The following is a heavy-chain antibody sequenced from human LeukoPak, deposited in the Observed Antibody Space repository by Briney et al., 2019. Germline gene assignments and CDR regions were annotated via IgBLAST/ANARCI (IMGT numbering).Heavy chain of an antibody. CDR2: IYHSGST. CDR3: ARTTLRHSDRSPDAFDI. CDR1: GYSISSGYY. V-gene: IGHV4-38-2*02. J-gene: IGHJ3*02. Sequence: SETLSLTCTVSGYSISSGYYWGWIRQPPGKGLEWSGSIYHSGSTYYNPSLKSRVTISVDTSKNQFSLKLSSVTAADTAVYYCARTTLRHSDRSPDAFDIWGQGTMVTVSS. D-gene: IGHD3-9*01.